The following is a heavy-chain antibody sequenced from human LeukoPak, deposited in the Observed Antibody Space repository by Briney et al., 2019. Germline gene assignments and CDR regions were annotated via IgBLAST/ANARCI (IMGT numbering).Heavy chain of an antibody. J-gene: IGHJ4*02. Sequence: GGSEGLSYGACGFTVGSKDMICVRQAPAKGLEGVSVTYSGVCTYYADSVKARFTISRDKSKNTLYLQMTSLRDEDTAVYYCARRKSGSSGWPNFDYWGQGILVTVSS. D-gene: IGHD6-19*01. CDR3: ARRKSGSSGWPNFDY. CDR2: TYSGVCT. CDR1: GFTVGSKD. V-gene: IGHV3-66*04.